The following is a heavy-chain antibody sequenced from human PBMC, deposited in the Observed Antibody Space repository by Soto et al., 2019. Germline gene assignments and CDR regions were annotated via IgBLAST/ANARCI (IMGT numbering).Heavy chain of an antibody. J-gene: IGHJ6*03. CDR2: IYYSGSTQYSPST. Sequence: SETLSLTCTVSGGSVSSTSYYWGWIRQPPGKGLEWIGSIYYSGSTQYSPSTYYSPSLKSRVTISVDTSRIQFSLKLSFVTAADTAVYYCASHLKGSYVHYYYYYMDVWGEGTTVTVSS. CDR1: GGSVSSTSYY. CDR3: ASHLKGSYVHYYYYYMDV. D-gene: IGHD3-16*01. V-gene: IGHV4-39*01.